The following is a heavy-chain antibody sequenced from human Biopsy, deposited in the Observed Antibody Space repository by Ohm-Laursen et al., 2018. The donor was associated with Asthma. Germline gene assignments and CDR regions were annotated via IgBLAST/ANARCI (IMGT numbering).Heavy chain of an antibody. D-gene: IGHD3-3*01. V-gene: IGHV3-30*18. J-gene: IGHJ4*02. CDR1: GFVLRSHA. CDR3: AKRRGYSDLTDFDH. Sequence: SLRLSCAASGFVLRSHAMHWVRQAPGKGLEWVAVVSYDGGVAHYADSMKGRFTISRDNAKSTLYLQMNRLRTDDTAVYFCAKRRGYSDLTDFDHWGQGTLATVSS. CDR2: VSYDGGVA.